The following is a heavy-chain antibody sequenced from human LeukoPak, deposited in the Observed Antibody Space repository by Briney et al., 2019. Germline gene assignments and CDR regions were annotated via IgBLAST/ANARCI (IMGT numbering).Heavy chain of an antibody. D-gene: IGHD1-7*01. J-gene: IGHJ6*02. CDR1: GFTFSSYW. CDR2: IKQDGSEK. Sequence: GGSLRLSYAASGFTFSSYWMSWVRQAPGKGLEWVANIKQDGSEKYYVDSVKGRFTISKDNAKNSLYLQMNSLRAEDTAVYYCARDPVVLTGTTSLSGMDVWGQGTTVTVSS. V-gene: IGHV3-7*01. CDR3: ARDPVVLTGTTSLSGMDV.